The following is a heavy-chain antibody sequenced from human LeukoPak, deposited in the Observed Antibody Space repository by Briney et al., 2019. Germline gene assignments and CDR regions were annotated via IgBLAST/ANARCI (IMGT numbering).Heavy chain of an antibody. Sequence: GGSLRLSCAASGFTVSSNYMSWVRQAPRKGLEWVSVIYSGGSTYYADSVKGRFTISRDNSKNTLYLQMNSLRAEDTAVYYCARGHSSGWYDYWGQGTLVTVSS. CDR3: ARGHSSGWYDY. J-gene: IGHJ4*02. V-gene: IGHV3-66*01. D-gene: IGHD6-19*01. CDR2: IYSGGST. CDR1: GFTVSSNY.